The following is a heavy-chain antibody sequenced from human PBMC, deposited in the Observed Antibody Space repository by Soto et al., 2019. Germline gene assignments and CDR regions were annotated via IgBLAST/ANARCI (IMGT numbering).Heavy chain of an antibody. Sequence: SETLSLTCTVSGGSISSGGYYWSWIRQHPGKGLEWIGYIYYSGSTYYNPPLKSRVTISVDTSKNQFSLKLSSVTAADTAVYYCAIYGSGSYPDAFDIWGQGTMVTVSS. D-gene: IGHD3-10*01. CDR2: IYYSGST. J-gene: IGHJ3*02. V-gene: IGHV4-31*03. CDR1: GGSISSGGYY. CDR3: AIYGSGSYPDAFDI.